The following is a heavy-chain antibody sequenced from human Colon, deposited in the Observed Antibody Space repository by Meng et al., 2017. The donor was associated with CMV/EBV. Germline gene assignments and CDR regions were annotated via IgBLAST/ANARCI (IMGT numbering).Heavy chain of an antibody. J-gene: IGHJ4*02. CDR2: IRYAGIDK. CDR1: GLTFSSCV. Sequence: GGSLRLSCAASGLTFSSCVMHWVRQAPGKGLEWVASIRYAGIDKFYADSVKGRFTISRDNSKNMLFLQMNSLRDDDTSVYYCAKVDSAMGRTYFDYWGQGTLVTVSS. V-gene: IGHV3-30*02. D-gene: IGHD5-18*01. CDR3: AKVDSAMGRTYFDY.